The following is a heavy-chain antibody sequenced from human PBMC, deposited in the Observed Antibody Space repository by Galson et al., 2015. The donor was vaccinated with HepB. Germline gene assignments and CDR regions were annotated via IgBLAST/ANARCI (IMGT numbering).Heavy chain of an antibody. J-gene: IGHJ6*02. Sequence: SVKVSCKASGYTFISYGTSWVRQAPGQGLEWMGWIGPNNGKTNYEQRFQGRVTMTTDISTSTAYMEMRSLRSDDTAVYYCAKGRIAVAGFFYGMDVWGQGTTVTVSS. CDR1: GYTFISYG. V-gene: IGHV1-18*04. CDR2: IGPNNGKT. D-gene: IGHD6-19*01. CDR3: AKGRIAVAGFFYGMDV.